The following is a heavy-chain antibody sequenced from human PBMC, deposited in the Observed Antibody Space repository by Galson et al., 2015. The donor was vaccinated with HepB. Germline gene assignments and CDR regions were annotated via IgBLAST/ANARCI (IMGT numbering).Heavy chain of an antibody. Sequence: SLRLSCAASGLIFSGYTMHWVRQAPGKGLEWVADISYDGSYKDYAESVRGRFTISRDNSKNTLYLQMNSLRPDDTAIYYCARDRDYATAAGLDPWGQGTLVAVSS. V-gene: IGHV3-30-3*01. J-gene: IGHJ5*02. CDR2: ISYDGSYK. CDR3: ARDRDYATAAGLDP. CDR1: GLIFSGYT. D-gene: IGHD6-13*01.